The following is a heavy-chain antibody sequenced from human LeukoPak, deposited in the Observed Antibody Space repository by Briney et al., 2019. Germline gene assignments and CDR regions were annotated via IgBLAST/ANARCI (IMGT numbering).Heavy chain of an antibody. CDR1: GFTFSSYA. V-gene: IGHV3-30-3*01. D-gene: IGHD2-21*02. CDR3: ARGGDPGAFDI. Sequence: GGSLRLSCAASGFTFSSYAMHWVRQAPGKGLEWVAVISYDGSNKYYADSVKGRFTISRDNSQNTLYLQMNSLRAEDTAVYYCARGGDPGAFDIWGQGTMVTVSS. J-gene: IGHJ3*02. CDR2: ISYDGSNK.